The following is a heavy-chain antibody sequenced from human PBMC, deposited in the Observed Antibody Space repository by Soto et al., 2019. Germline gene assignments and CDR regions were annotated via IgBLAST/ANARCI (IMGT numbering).Heavy chain of an antibody. CDR2: IYPGDSDT. D-gene: IGHD3-9*01. CDR1: GYSFTSYW. CDR3: ARGRYDILTGSAFDY. Sequence: PGESLKISCKGSGYSFTSYWIGWVRQMPGKGLEWMGIIYPGDSDTRYSPSFQGQVTVSADKSISTAYLQWSSLKASDTAMYYCARGRYDILTGSAFDYWGQGTLVTVSS. V-gene: IGHV5-51*01. J-gene: IGHJ4*02.